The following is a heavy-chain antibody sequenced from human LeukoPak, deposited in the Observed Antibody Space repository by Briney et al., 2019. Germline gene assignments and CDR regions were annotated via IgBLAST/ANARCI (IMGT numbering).Heavy chain of an antibody. D-gene: IGHD3-22*01. CDR3: ARDREYYHDSSGYYSYNWFDP. V-gene: IGHV1-18*04. CDR1: GYTFSDYY. Sequence: ASVKVSCKTSGYTFSDYYIHWIRQAPGQGLEWMGWISADNGNTDYAQRFQGRVTMTTDTSTSTAYMELRSLGSDDTAVYYCARDREYYHDSSGYYSYNWFDPWGQGTLVTVSS. J-gene: IGHJ5*02. CDR2: ISADNGNT.